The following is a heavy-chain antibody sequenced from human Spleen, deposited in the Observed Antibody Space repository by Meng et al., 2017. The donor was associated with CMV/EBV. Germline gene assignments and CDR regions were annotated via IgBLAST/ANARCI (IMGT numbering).Heavy chain of an antibody. CDR1: ISSSNW. CDR3: ARDGPYYYDSSGYQDAFDI. V-gene: IGHV4-4*02. D-gene: IGHD3-22*01. CDR2: IYHSGST. Sequence: ISSSNWWSWVRQPPGKGLEWIGEIYHSGSTNYNPSLKSRVTISVDKSKNQFSLKLSSVTAADTAVYYCARDGPYYYDSSGYQDAFDIWGQGTMVPSPQ. J-gene: IGHJ3*02.